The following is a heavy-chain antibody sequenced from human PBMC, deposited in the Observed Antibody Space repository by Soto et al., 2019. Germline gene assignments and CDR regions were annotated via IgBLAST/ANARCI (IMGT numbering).Heavy chain of an antibody. CDR2: IYYNGDT. CDR3: ARSHRDNWGSPDYFDY. D-gene: IGHD7-27*01. V-gene: IGHV4-31*01. J-gene: IGHJ4*02. Sequence: QVQLQESGPGLVKPSQTLSLTYTVSGGSISSGGYYWSWIRQHPGKGLEWIGYIYYNGDTYYNPSLKHPVSISINPSTNPSSLRLTSVTAADTAVYYCARSHRDNWGSPDYFDYWGQGTLVTVSS. CDR1: GGSISSGGYY.